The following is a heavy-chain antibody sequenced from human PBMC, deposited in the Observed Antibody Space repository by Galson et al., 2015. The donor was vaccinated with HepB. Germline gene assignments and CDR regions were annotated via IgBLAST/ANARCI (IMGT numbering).Heavy chain of an antibody. CDR1: GFTFSSNG. CDR3: AKGPITGEDYYYYGMDV. J-gene: IGHJ6*02. CDR2: ISYDGSNK. D-gene: IGHD1-14*01. Sequence: SLRLSCAASGFTFSSNGMHRVRQAPGKGLEWVAVISYDGSNKYYADSVKGRLTISRDNSKNTLYLQMNSLRAEDTAVYYCAKGPITGEDYYYYGMDVWGQGTTVTVSS. V-gene: IGHV3-30*18.